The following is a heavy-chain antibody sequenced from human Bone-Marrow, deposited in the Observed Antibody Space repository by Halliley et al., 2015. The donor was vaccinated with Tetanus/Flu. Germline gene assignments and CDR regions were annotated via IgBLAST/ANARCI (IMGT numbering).Heavy chain of an antibody. J-gene: IGHJ6*02. CDR2: NSSSGVDI. Sequence: EWFSYNSSSGVDIYNADSVKGRFTNSRDNAKNTLYLQMNSLRAEDKALYFGARLGGIYGMGVWGQGTMGTVSS. CDR3: ARLGGIYGMGV. V-gene: IGHV3-48*03.